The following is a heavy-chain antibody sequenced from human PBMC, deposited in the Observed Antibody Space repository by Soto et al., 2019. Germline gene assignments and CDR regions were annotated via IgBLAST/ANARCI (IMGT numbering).Heavy chain of an antibody. D-gene: IGHD3-22*01. CDR1: GFTFSSYW. Sequence: LSLTCAASGFTFSSYWMSWVRQAPGKGLEWVANIKGDGSESDYVDSVKGRFTISRDNAKNSLYLQLNNLRAEDTAVYYCARDSSMIVVACPLLDSWGQGTLVTVSS. CDR3: ARDSSMIVVACPLLDS. J-gene: IGHJ4*02. V-gene: IGHV3-7*05. CDR2: IKGDGSES.